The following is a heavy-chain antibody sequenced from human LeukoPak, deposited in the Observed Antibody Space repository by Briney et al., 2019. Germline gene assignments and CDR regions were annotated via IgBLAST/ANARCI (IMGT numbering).Heavy chain of an antibody. CDR1: GYTFTSYG. CDR3: ARGRTAHTYYDSSGDCDY. V-gene: IGHV1-8*02. J-gene: IGHJ4*02. D-gene: IGHD3-22*01. Sequence: ASVKVSCKASGYTFTSYGISWVRQATGQGLEWMGWMNPNSGNTGYAQKFQGRVTMTRNTSISTAYMELSSLRSEDTAVYYCARGRTAHTYYDSSGDCDYWGQGTLVTVSS. CDR2: MNPNSGNT.